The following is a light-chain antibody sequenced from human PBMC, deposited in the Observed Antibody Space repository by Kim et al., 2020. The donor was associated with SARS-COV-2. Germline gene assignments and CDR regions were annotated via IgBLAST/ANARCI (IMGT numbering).Light chain of an antibody. J-gene: IGKJ4*01. CDR3: QQANSFPLT. CDR1: QGISSW. Sequence: SVGDRVTYTCRTSQGISSWLAWYQQRPGKAPKLLIYAASNLRSGVPSRFSGSASGTDFTLTISSLQPEDFATYYCQQANSFPLTFGGGTKVDIK. V-gene: IGKV1-12*01. CDR2: AAS.